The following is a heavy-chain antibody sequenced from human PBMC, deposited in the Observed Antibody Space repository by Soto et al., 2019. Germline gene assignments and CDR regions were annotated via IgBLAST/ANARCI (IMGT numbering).Heavy chain of an antibody. CDR2: IYYSGST. V-gene: IGHV4-31*03. D-gene: IGHD3-9*01. J-gene: IGHJ6*02. CDR3: ARGGLTGYSRAYYYYYGMDA. CDR1: GGSISSGGYY. Sequence: SETLSLTCTVSGGSISSGGYYWSWIRQPPGKGLEWIGYIYYSGSTYYNPSLKSRVTISVDTSKNQFSLKLSSVTAEDTAVYYCARGGLTGYSRAYYYYYGMDAWGQGTTVTVSS.